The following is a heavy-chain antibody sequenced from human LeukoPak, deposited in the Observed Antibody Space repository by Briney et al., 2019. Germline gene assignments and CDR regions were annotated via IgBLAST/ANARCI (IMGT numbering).Heavy chain of an antibody. D-gene: IGHD6-6*01. J-gene: IGHJ6*03. CDR1: GWSFSGYY. Sequence: SETLSLTCAVSGWSFSGYYWSWIRQPPGKGLEWIGYIYYSGSTYYNPSLKSRVTISVDTSKNQFSLKLSSVTAADTAVYYCARDTIEYSSSSGVLNYYYYMDVWGKGTTVTVSS. V-gene: IGHV4-59*06. CDR3: ARDTIEYSSSSGVLNYYYYMDV. CDR2: IYYSGST.